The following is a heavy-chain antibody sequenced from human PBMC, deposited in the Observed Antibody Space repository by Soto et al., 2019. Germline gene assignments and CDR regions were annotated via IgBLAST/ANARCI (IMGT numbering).Heavy chain of an antibody. CDR3: ARLHGIVGATTAPGSSDY. CDR2: INAGNGNT. CDR1: GYTFTSYA. D-gene: IGHD1-26*01. Sequence: ASVKVSCKASGYTFTSYAMHWVRQAPGQRLEWMGWINAGNGNTKYSQKFQGRVTITRDTSASTAYMELSSLRSEDTAVYYCARLHGIVGATTAPGSSDYWGQGTLVTVSS. J-gene: IGHJ4*02. V-gene: IGHV1-3*01.